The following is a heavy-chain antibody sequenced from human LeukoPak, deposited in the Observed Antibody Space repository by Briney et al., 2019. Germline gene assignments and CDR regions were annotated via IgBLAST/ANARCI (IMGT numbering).Heavy chain of an antibody. CDR3: ARSPYDTATPLDY. D-gene: IGHD3-22*01. Sequence: ASVTVSCKASGYTFTSYAMHWVRQAPGHRLEWMGWINAGNGNTKYSQKFQGRVTITRDTSASTAYMQLSSLRSEDTAVYYCARSPYDTATPLDYWGQGTLVTVSS. V-gene: IGHV1-3*01. CDR2: INAGNGNT. CDR1: GYTFTSYA. J-gene: IGHJ4*02.